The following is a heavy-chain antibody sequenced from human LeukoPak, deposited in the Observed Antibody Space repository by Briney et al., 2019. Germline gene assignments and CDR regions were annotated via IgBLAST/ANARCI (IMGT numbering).Heavy chain of an antibody. J-gene: IGHJ5*02. V-gene: IGHV1-3*01. CDR1: GFTFTSYA. Sequence: ASVKVSCKASGFTFTSYAMHWVRQAPGQRLDWMGWINAGNGNTGYSQKFQGRVTITRDTSASTAYMELSSLRSEDTAVYYCAKDHGYCSGGSCLNWFDPWGQGTLVTVSS. CDR2: INAGNGNT. CDR3: AKDHGYCSGGSCLNWFDP. D-gene: IGHD2-15*01.